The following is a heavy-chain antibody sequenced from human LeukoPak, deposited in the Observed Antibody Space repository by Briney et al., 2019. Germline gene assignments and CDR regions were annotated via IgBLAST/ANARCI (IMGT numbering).Heavy chain of an antibody. CDR1: GFTFSSYA. CDR3: ARLMQQLVSVDY. D-gene: IGHD6-13*01. V-gene: IGHV3-30-3*01. J-gene: IGHJ4*02. CDR2: ISYDGSNK. Sequence: GGSLRLSCAASGFTFSSYAMHWVRQAPGKGLEWVAVISYDGSNKYYADSVKGRFTISRDNSKNTLYLQMNSLRAEDTAVYYCARLMQQLVSVDYWGQGTLVTVSS.